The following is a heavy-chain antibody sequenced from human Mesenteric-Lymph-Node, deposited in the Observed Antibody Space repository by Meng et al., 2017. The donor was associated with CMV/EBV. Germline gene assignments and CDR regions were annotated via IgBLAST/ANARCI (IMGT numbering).Heavy chain of an antibody. CDR3: ARGFWDIVVIPASTSIWDY. CDR2: IWYDGSRE. D-gene: IGHD2-2*01. Sequence: GESLKISCAASGFKFSSYGMNWVRQAPGKGLEWVSVIWYDGSREYYADSVKGRFIISRDDSKNMVYLQMNSLGAEDTAVYYCARGFWDIVVIPASTSIWDYWGQGTLVTVSS. CDR1: GFKFSSYG. J-gene: IGHJ4*02. V-gene: IGHV3-33*01.